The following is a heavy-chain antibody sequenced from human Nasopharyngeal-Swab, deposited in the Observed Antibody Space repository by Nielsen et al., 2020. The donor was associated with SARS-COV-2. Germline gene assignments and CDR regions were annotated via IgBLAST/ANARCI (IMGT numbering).Heavy chain of an antibody. J-gene: IGHJ3*02. CDR3: ARTAIEGGYYRGDAFDI. V-gene: IGHV5-51*01. Sequence: GGSLRLSCKGSGYRCISYWIGWVRQMPGKGLEWMGIIYPGDSDTRYSPSFQGQVTISADKSINTAYLQWSSLKASDTAMYYCARTAIEGGYYRGDAFDIWGQGTMVTVSS. CDR1: GYRCISYW. D-gene: IGHD3-22*01. CDR2: IYPGDSDT.